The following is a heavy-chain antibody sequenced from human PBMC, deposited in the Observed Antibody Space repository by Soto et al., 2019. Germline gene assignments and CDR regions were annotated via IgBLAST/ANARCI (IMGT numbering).Heavy chain of an antibody. D-gene: IGHD1-26*01. CDR3: ARALVLGVGALSQ. CDR2: ISDSGSLT. J-gene: IGHJ4*02. CDR1: GFTFSAYY. Sequence: QVQLVESGGGLVKPEGSLRLSCAASGFTFSAYYMSWIRQAPGKGLEWVSHISDSGSLTHYGDSVKGRFTISRDNAKASLYLQMDSLRAEDTAIYYCARALVLGVGALSQWGQGTLVTVSS. V-gene: IGHV3-11*01.